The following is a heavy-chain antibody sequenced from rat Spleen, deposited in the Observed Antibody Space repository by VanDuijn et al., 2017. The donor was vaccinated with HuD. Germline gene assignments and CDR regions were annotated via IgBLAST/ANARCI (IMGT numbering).Heavy chain of an antibody. CDR3: TRGQYYFDY. CDR1: GYSITSSY. J-gene: IGHJ2*01. Sequence: EVQLQESGPGLVKPSQSLSLTCSVTGYSITSSYRWNWIRKFPGNKMEWIGHISSSGNTSYNPSLKSRISITRDTSKNQFFLQLNSVTTEDTATYYCTRGQYYFDYWGQGVMVTVSS. V-gene: IGHV3-1*01. D-gene: IGHD1-1*01. CDR2: ISSSGNT.